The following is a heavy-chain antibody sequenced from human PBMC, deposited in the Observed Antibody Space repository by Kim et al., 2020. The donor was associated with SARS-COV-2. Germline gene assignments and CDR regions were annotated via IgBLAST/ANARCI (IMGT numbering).Heavy chain of an antibody. Sequence: SETLSLTCAVYGGSFSGYYWSWIRQPPGKGLEWIGEINHSGSTNYNPSLKSRVTISVDTSKNQFSLKLSSVTAADTAVYYCAREPRGWRRWSMDVWGQGTTVTVSS. J-gene: IGHJ6*02. CDR1: GGSFSGYY. CDR3: AREPRGWRRWSMDV. V-gene: IGHV4-34*01. D-gene: IGHD6-19*01. CDR2: INHSGST.